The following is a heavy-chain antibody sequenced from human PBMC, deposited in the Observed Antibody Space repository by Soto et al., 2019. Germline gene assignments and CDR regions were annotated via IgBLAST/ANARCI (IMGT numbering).Heavy chain of an antibody. D-gene: IGHD4-17*01. J-gene: IGHJ4*02. CDR2: ISGSGGST. CDR1: GFTFSSYA. CDR3: ASETTVTSLVFDY. Sequence: GGSLRLSCAASGFTFSSYAVSWVRQAPGKGLEWVSAISGSGGSTYYADSVKGRFTISRDNSKNTLYLQMNSLRAEDTAVYYCASETTVTSLVFDYWGQGTLVTVSS. V-gene: IGHV3-23*01.